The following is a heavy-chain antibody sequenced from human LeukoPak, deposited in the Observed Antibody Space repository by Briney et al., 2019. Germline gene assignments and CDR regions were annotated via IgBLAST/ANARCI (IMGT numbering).Heavy chain of an antibody. CDR2: INPNSGGT. V-gene: IGHV1-2*02. J-gene: IGHJ4*02. D-gene: IGHD3-10*01. Sequence: ASVKVSCKASGYTFTGYYMHWVRQAPGQGLEWMGWINPNSGGTNYAQKFQGRVTMTRDTSTSTAYMELSSLRSEDTAVYYCASITMVRGVIIGYPFDYWGQGTLVTVSS. CDR3: ASITMVRGVIIGYPFDY. CDR1: GYTFTGYY.